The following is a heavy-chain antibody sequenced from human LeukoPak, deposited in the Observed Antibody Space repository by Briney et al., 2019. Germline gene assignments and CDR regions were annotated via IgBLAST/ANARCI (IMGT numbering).Heavy chain of an antibody. CDR3: ARVMGSVSWYFDL. CDR2: ISVDNGNT. CDR1: GYTFTSYG. V-gene: IGHV1-18*01. J-gene: IGHJ2*01. Sequence: ASVKVSCKASGYTFTSYGISWVRQAPGQGPEWMGWISVDNGNTKYDQKFQGRVTMTTDTSTSTAYMELRSLRSDDTAVYYCARVMGSVSWYFDLWGRGTLVTVSS. D-gene: IGHD3-10*01.